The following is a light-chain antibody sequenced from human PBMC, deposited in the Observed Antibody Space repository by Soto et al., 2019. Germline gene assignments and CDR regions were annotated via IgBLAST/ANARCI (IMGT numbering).Light chain of an antibody. CDR3: QQTYSTPPYT. CDR1: QGVRGY. CDR2: NAA. J-gene: IGKJ2*01. V-gene: IGKV1-39*01. Sequence: DLQMTQSPSSLSASVGDRVPIPCRASQGVRGYLHWYQVKPGKAPKLLIYNAASLQSGVPSRFSGSGYGTGFTLTISSLQPEDFATYYCQQTYSTPPYTFGQGTKLEI.